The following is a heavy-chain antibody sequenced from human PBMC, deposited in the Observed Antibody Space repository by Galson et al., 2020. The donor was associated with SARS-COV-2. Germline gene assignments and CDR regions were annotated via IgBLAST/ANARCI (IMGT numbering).Heavy chain of an antibody. D-gene: IGHD3-10*01. CDR3: ARHIMGSGKDPFDY. Sequence: ASETLSLTCTVSGASISGSSFYWGWIRQPPGKGLAWIGSIFYTGSTYYDPSLKIRVTIFVDKSNNQFSLKMRSVTAADTAVYYCARHIMGSGKDPFDYWGRGTLVTVSS. CDR2: IFYTGST. J-gene: IGHJ4*02. CDR1: GASISGSSFY. V-gene: IGHV4-39*01.